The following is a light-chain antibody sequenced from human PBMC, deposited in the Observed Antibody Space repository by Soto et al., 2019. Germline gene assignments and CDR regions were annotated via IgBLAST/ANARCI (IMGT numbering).Light chain of an antibody. CDR3: QQYNKWPLT. J-gene: IGKJ4*01. CDR1: ESVSNN. V-gene: IGKV3-15*01. Sequence: EIVMTQSPATLSVSPGERATLSCRASESVSNNLAWYQQKPGQAPRLLIYFASTRATGIPARFSGSGSGTDVTLTISSLQSEDFAVYYRQQYNKWPLTFGGGTKVETK. CDR2: FAS.